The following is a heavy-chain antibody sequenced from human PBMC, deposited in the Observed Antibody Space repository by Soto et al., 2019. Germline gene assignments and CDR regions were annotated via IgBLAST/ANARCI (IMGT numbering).Heavy chain of an antibody. CDR2: INTDGSTT. Sequence: EVQLVESGGGLVQPGGSLRLSCAASEFTFNNYWMHWVRQVPGKGLEWVSRINTDGSTTNYADSVMGRFTISRDNADNTVYLQMNSLRAEDTAVYYCARGIYLQYGLDAWGQGATVTVSS. V-gene: IGHV3-74*01. D-gene: IGHD3-16*02. CDR3: ARGIYLQYGLDA. CDR1: EFTFNNYW. J-gene: IGHJ6*02.